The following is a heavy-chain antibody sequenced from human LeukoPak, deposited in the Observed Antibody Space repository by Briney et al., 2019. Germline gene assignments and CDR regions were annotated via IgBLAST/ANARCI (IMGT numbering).Heavy chain of an antibody. CDR1: GGSMSSYY. D-gene: IGHD1-26*01. CDR2: IYTSGST. J-gene: IGHJ4*02. Sequence: PSETLSITCTVSGGSMSSYYWRWIRQPAGGGLEWIGRIYTSGSTNYNPSLKSRVTMSVDTSKNQFSLKLSSVTAADTAVYYCARGGGSYSGYYFDYWGQGTLVTVSS. CDR3: ARGGGSYSGYYFDY. V-gene: IGHV4-4*07.